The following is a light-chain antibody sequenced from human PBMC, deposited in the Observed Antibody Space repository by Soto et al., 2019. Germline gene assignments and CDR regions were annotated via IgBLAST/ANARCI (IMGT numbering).Light chain of an antibody. Sequence: QSVLTPPASVSVSPGQLITISCTGTSSDVGGYNYVSWYQQHPGKAPKLMIYEVSNRPSGVSNRFSGSKSGNTASLTISGLQAEDEADYYCSSYTSSFYVFGTGTKVTVL. CDR3: SSYTSSFYV. V-gene: IGLV2-14*01. CDR1: SSDVGGYNY. J-gene: IGLJ1*01. CDR2: EVS.